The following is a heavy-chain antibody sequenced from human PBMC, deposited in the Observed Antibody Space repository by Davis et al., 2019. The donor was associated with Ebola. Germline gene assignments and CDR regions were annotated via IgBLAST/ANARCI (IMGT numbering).Heavy chain of an antibody. D-gene: IGHD5-24*01. J-gene: IGHJ4*02. CDR2: ISGSGDRT. CDR3: AKDRERWLQAPFDY. V-gene: IGHV3-23*01. CDR1: GFTFNSYA. Sequence: PGGSLRLSCAASGFTFNSYAMSWVRQAPGKGLECVSGISGSGDRTYYADSVKGRFTISRDNSKNTLYLQMDSLRAEDTALYYCAKDRERWLQAPFDYWGQGAVVTVSS.